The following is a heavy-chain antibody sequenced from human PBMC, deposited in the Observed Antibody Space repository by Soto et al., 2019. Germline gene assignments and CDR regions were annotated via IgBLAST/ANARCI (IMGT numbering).Heavy chain of an antibody. Sequence: EVQLVESGGGLVKPGGSLRLSCAASGFTFSNAWMIWVRQAPGRGLEWVGRIKSNTEGGTTEYAAPVKGRFTVSRDESKSTLNLQMNSLRIEDTAVYYCATFSGRDITNCYGIFDIWGQGTMVTVSS. CDR1: GFTFSNAW. CDR2: IKSNTEGGTT. D-gene: IGHD2-2*01. J-gene: IGHJ3*02. CDR3: ATFSGRDITNCYGIFDI. V-gene: IGHV3-15*01.